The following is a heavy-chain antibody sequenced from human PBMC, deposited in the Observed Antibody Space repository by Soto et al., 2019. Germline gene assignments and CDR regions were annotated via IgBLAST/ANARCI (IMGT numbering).Heavy chain of an antibody. D-gene: IGHD6-13*01. Sequence: QVQLVESGGGVVQPGRSLRLSCAASGFNFNNYGMHWVRQAPGKGLEWVAVIWNDGNGYYYANSVKGRFTICRDNSKNPLYLQMSSLRAEDTAVYYCARRQISPPTRGAASARGGMDVWGQGTTVTVSS. V-gene: IGHV3-33*01. CDR3: ARRQISPPTRGAASARGGMDV. CDR2: IWNDGNGY. CDR1: GFNFNNYG. J-gene: IGHJ6*02.